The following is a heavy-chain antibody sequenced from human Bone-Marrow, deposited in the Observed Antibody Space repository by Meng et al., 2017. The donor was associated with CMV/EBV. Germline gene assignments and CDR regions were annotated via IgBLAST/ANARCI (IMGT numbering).Heavy chain of an antibody. CDR2: ISSSSSYI. J-gene: IGHJ6*02. Sequence: GESLKISCAASGFTFSSYEMNWVRQAPGKGLEWVSSISSSSSYIYYADSVKGRFTISRDNAKNSLYLQMNSLRAEDTAVYYCASVDYSNSYYYYYGMDVWGQGTTVTVSS. V-gene: IGHV3-21*01. D-gene: IGHD4-11*01. CDR1: GFTFSSYE. CDR3: ASVDYSNSYYYYYGMDV.